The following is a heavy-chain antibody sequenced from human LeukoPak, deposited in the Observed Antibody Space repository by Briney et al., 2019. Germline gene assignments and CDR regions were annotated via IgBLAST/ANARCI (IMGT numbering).Heavy chain of an antibody. V-gene: IGHV4-31*03. CDR2: IYYSGGT. Sequence: SETLSLTCTVSGGSISSGDYYWSWIRQHPGKGLEWIGYIYYSGGTYYNPSLESRVTISVDTSKNQFSLKLSSVTAADTAVYYCARLPPQNAFDIWGQGTMVTVSS. CDR3: ARLPPQNAFDI. CDR1: GGSISSGDYY. J-gene: IGHJ3*02.